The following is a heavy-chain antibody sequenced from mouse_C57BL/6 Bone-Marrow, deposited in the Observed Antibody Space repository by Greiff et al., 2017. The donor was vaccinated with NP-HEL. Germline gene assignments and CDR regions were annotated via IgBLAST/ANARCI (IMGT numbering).Heavy chain of an antibody. CDR1: GYTFTSYW. J-gene: IGHJ2*01. D-gene: IGHD1-1*01. Sequence: VQLQQPGAELVMPGASVKLSCKASGYTFTSYWMHWVKQRPGQGLEWIGEIDPSDSYTNYNQKSKGKSTLTVDKSSSTAYMQLSSLTSEDSAVYYCARYYYGSPFDYWGQGTTLTVSS. CDR3: ARYYYGSPFDY. V-gene: IGHV1-69*01. CDR2: IDPSDSYT.